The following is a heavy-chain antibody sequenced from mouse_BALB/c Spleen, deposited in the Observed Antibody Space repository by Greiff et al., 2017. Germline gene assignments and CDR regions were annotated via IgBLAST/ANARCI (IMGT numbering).Heavy chain of an antibody. CDR3: ARVYDGYYGYAMDY. Sequence: VQLKESGPELVKPGASVKVSCKASGYAFTSYNMYWVKQSHGKSLEWIGYIDPYNGGTSYNQKFKGKATLTVDKSSSTAYMHLNSLTSEDSAVYYCARVYDGYYGYAMDYWGQGTSVTVSS. D-gene: IGHD2-3*01. J-gene: IGHJ4*01. V-gene: IGHV1S135*01. CDR1: GYAFTSYN. CDR2: IDPYNGGT.